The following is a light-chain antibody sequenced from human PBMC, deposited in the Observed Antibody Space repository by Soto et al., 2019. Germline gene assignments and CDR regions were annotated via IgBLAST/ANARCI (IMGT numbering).Light chain of an antibody. V-gene: IGLV2-8*01. Sequence: QSALTQPPSASGSPGQSVTISCTGTSSDVGGYNYVSWYQQHPGKAPKLMIYDVNKRPPGVPDRFSGSKSGNTASLTVSGLQAEDEADYYCSSYAGSSGVVFGGGTKVTVL. J-gene: IGLJ2*01. CDR2: DVN. CDR3: SSYAGSSGVV. CDR1: SSDVGGYNY.